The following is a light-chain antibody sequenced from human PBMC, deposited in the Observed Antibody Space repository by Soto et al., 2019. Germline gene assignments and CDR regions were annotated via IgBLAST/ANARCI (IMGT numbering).Light chain of an antibody. CDR3: SSYTSSSTYV. J-gene: IGLJ1*01. V-gene: IGLV2-14*01. CDR1: SSDVGGYNY. Sequence: QSALTQPASVSGSPGLSITISCTGTSSDVGGYNYVSWCQQHPGKAPKLMIYEVSNRPSGVSSRFSGSKSGNTASLTISGLQAEDEADYYCSSYTSSSTYVFGTGTKLTVL. CDR2: EVS.